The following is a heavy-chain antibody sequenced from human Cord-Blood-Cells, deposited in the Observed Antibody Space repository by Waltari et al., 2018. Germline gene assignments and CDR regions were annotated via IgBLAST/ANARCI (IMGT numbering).Heavy chain of an antibody. CDR1: GFSPSTSGVG. CDR2: IYWNDDK. CDR3: AHRPENGGSFDY. V-gene: IGHV2-5*01. D-gene: IGHD1-26*01. J-gene: IGHJ4*02. Sequence: QITLKESGPTLVKPTQTLTLTCTFSGFSPSTSGVGVGWIRQPPGKALAWLALIYWNDDKRYSPSLKGRLTITKDTSKNQVVLTMTNMDPVDTATYYCAHRPENGGSFDYWGQGTLVTVSS.